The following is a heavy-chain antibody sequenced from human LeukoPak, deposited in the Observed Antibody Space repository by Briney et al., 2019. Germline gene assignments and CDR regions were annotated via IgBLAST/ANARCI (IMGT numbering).Heavy chain of an antibody. D-gene: IGHD6-13*01. CDR3: ARGSRQDTLDAFDI. V-gene: IGHV4-59*01. J-gene: IGHJ3*02. Sequence: SETLSLTCTVSAGSISFYYWNWIRQPPGKGLEWIGYIYYSGSTNYNPSLKSRVTISVDTSKNQFSLKLSSVTAADTAVFYCARGSRQDTLDAFDIWGQGIMVTVSS. CDR1: AGSISFYY. CDR2: IYYSGST.